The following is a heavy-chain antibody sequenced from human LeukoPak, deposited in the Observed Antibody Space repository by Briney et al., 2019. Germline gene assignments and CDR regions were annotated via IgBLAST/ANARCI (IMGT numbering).Heavy chain of an antibody. V-gene: IGHV3-23*01. Sequence: QPGGSLRLSCAASGFTFSRYAMTWVRQAPGKGLEWVSAISRSGGTTYYADSVKGRFTISRDNSKNTLYLQMNTLRAEDTAVYYCAKDHEMATITDYWGQGTLVIVSS. CDR1: GFTFSRYA. CDR2: ISRSGGTT. D-gene: IGHD5-24*01. CDR3: AKDHEMATITDY. J-gene: IGHJ4*02.